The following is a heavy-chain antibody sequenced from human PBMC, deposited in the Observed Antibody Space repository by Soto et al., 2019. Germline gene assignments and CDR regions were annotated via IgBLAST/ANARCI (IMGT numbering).Heavy chain of an antibody. Sequence: QVQLQESGPGLVKPSQTLSLTCTVSGGSISSGDYYWSWIRQPPGKGLEWIGHIYYSGSTFYNPSLGVRVTISVDTANQQLSRKLSSGTAADTAVYYCAREDTTVLTSGGNDYYYCLDVWGQGTTVPVSS. CDR1: GGSISSGDYY. J-gene: IGHJ6*02. CDR3: AREDTTVLTSGGNDYYYCLDV. V-gene: IGHV4-30-4*01. D-gene: IGHD4-17*01. CDR2: IYYSGST.